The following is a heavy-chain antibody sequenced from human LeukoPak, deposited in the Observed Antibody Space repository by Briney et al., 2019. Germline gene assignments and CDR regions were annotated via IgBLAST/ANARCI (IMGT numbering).Heavy chain of an antibody. V-gene: IGHV3-53*01. CDR1: GFAVSGNY. CDR2: IYSNGNT. Sequence: GGSLRLSCAASGFAVSGNYMIWARQAPGKGLEWVSVIYSNGNTYYAGSVTGRFTISRDNSKNTLYLQMNSLRADDTAVYYCARGHWWLEVWGQGTLVTVSS. CDR3: ARGHWWLEV. J-gene: IGHJ4*02. D-gene: IGHD2-8*02.